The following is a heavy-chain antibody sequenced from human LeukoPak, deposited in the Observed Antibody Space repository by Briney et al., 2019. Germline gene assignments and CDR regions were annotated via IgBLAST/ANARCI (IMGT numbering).Heavy chain of an antibody. J-gene: IGHJ4*02. CDR2: ISAYNGNT. CDR3: ARDGYTVKSGRLFDY. CDR1: GYTFTSYG. Sequence: GASVKVSCKASGYTFTSYGISWVRQAPGQGLEWMGWISAYNGNTNYAQKLQGRVTMTTDTSTSTAYMELRSLRSDDTAVYYCARDGYTVKSGRLFDYWGQGTLVTVSP. V-gene: IGHV1-18*01. D-gene: IGHD4-17*01.